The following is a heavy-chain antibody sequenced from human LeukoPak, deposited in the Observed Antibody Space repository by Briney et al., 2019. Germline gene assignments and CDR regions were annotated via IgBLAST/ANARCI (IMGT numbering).Heavy chain of an antibody. CDR2: INAGSGNT. J-gene: IGHJ4*02. V-gene: IGHV1-3*01. CDR1: GYTFTSYA. CDR3: ARERGAEGVFDY. D-gene: IGHD3-16*01. Sequence: ASVKVSCKASGYTFTSYAMQRVRQAPGQRLEWMGWINAGSGNTEYSQKFQGRVTITRDTSASTAYMELSSLRSEDTAVYYCARERGAEGVFDYWGQGTLVTVSS.